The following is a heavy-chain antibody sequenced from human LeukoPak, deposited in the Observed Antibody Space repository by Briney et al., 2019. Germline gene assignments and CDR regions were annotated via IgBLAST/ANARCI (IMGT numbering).Heavy chain of an antibody. V-gene: IGHV4-38-2*02. D-gene: IGHD3-9*01. CDR1: GGSISSYY. CDR2: IYHSGST. CDR3: ARSYFDWYDAFDI. Sequence: SETLSLTCTVSGGSISSYYWGWIRQPPGKGLEWIGSIYHSGSTYYNPSLKSRVTISVDTSRNQFSLKLSSVTAADTAVYYCARSYFDWYDAFDIWGQGTMVTVSS. J-gene: IGHJ3*02.